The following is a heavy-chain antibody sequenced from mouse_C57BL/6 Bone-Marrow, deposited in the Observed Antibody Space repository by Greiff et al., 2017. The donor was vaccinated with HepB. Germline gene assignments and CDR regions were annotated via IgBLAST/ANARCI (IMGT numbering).Heavy chain of an antibody. J-gene: IGHJ1*03. CDR1: GFTFSSYA. CDR3: ARDPITTVVEGYFDV. Sequence: EVKLMESGGGLVKPGGSLKLSCAASGFTFSSYAMSWVRQTPEKRLEWVATISDGGSYTYYPDNVKGRFTISRDNAKNNLYLQMSHLKSEDTAMYYCARDPITTVVEGYFDVWGTGTTVTVSS. CDR2: ISDGGSYT. V-gene: IGHV5-4*01. D-gene: IGHD1-1*01.